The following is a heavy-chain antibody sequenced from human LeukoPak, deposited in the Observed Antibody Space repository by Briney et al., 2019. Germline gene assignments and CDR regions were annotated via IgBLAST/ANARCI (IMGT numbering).Heavy chain of an antibody. CDR1: GFTFSDYY. V-gene: IGHV3-11*05. CDR2: ISSSSSYT. CDR3: ARDSGYSGYSDY. Sequence: GGSLRLSCAASGFTFSDYYMSWMRQAPGKGLEWVSYISSSSSYTDYADSVKGRFTISRDNAKNSLNLQMNSLRAEDTAVYYCARDSGYSGYSDYWGQGTLVTVSS. D-gene: IGHD5-12*01. J-gene: IGHJ4*02.